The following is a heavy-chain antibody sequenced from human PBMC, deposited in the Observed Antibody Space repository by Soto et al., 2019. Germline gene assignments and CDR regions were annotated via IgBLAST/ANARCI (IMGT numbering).Heavy chain of an antibody. CDR3: GRGRSGQIVVFY. CDR1: GYTFTDHY. D-gene: IGHD1-26*01. J-gene: IGHJ4*02. Sequence: QVQLVQSGAEVKKPGASVKVSCKASGYTFTDHYIHWVRQAPEQGPEWMGEIGPESGATRYAQKFQGRVTMTRDTSITTVYMELKNLSPDDTAVYYCGRGRSGQIVVFYWGQGTPVTVSS. CDR2: IGPESGAT. V-gene: IGHV1-2*02.